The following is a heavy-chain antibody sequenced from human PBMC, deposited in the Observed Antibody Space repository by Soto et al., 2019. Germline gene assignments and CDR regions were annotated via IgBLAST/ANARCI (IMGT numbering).Heavy chain of an antibody. D-gene: IGHD3-10*01. V-gene: IGHV3-30*18. CDR1: GFTFSSYG. J-gene: IGHJ6*04. CDR3: AKDGEDTMVHDYYYGMDV. CDR2: ISYDGSNK. Sequence: GGSLRLSCAASGFTFSSYGMHWVRQAPGKGLEWVAVISYDGSNKYYADSVKGRFTISRDNSKNTLYLQMNSLRAEDTAVYYCAKDGEDTMVHDYYYGMDVWGKGTTVTVSS.